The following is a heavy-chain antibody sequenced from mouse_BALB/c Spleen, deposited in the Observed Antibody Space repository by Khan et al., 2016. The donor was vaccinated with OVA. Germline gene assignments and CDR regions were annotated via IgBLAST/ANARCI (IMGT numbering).Heavy chain of an antibody. CDR1: GFSLTTYG. J-gene: IGHJ4*01. Sequence: QVQLKQSGPGLVAPSQSLSITCTVSGFSLTTYGIHWVRQPPGKGLEWLIVIWSDGASNYNSALKSRLSISKDNSKRQVFLKMNSLQTDDTVMYYCARGNFYAMDYWGQGTSVTVSS. CDR2: IWSDGAS. V-gene: IGHV2-6*02. D-gene: IGHD2-1*01. CDR3: ARGNFYAMDY.